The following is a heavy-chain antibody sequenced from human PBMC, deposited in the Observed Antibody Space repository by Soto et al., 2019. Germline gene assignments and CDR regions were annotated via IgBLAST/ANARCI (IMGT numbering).Heavy chain of an antibody. J-gene: IGHJ5*01. D-gene: IGHD2-21*01. V-gene: IGHV4-39*01. CDR2: VYYSGGA. CDR1: GVSIHNSHSF. CDR3: GRVVEGATRHTDLDS. Sequence: SETLSLTGAVSGVSIHNSHSFWGWIRQPPGKGLEFIANVYYSGGAHYNPSFKSRVTISVDTATNQVSLRMSSVTAADTAVYFCGRVVEGATRHTDLDSWGQGTLVTVSS.